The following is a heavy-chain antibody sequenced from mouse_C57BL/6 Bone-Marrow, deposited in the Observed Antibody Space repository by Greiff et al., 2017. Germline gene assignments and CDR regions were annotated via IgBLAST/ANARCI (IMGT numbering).Heavy chain of an antibody. J-gene: IGHJ2*01. Sequence: QVQLKQSGAELAKPGASVKLSCKASGYTFTSYWMHWVKQRPGQGLEWIGDIYPGSGSTNYNEKFKSKATLTVDTSSSTAYMQLSSLTSEDSAVYYCASGGYFDYWGQGTTLTVSS. CDR3: ASGGYFDY. CDR1: GYTFTSYW. V-gene: IGHV1-55*01. CDR2: IYPGSGST.